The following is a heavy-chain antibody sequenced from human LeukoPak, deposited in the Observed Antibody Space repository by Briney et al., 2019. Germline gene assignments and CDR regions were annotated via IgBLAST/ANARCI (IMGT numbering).Heavy chain of an antibody. D-gene: IGHD6-19*01. J-gene: IGHJ4*02. CDR1: GGSISSGGYS. Sequence: SETLSLTCAVSGGSISSGGYSWSWIRQPPGKGLEWIGYIYHSGSTYYNPSLKSRVTISVDTSKNQYSLKLSSVTAADTAVYYCAGRIAVAGTVDYWGQGTLVTVSS. V-gene: IGHV4-30-2*01. CDR3: AGRIAVAGTVDY. CDR2: IYHSGST.